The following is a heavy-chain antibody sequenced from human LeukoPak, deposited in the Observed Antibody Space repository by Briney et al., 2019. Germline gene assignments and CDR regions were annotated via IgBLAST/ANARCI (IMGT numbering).Heavy chain of an antibody. V-gene: IGHV1-69*04. D-gene: IGHD5-18*01. J-gene: IGHJ3*02. CDR1: GGTFSSYA. CDR3: ARGTVDTAMARSSKAFDI. Sequence: SVKVSCKASGGTFSSYAISWVRQAPGQGLEWMGRIIPILGIANYAQKFQGRVTITADKSTSTAYMELSSLRSEDTAVYYCARGTVDTAMARSSKAFDIWGQGTMVTVS. CDR2: IIPILGIA.